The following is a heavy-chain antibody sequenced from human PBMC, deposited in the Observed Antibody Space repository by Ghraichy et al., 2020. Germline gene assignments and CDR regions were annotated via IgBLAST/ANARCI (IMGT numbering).Heavy chain of an antibody. CDR1: GLTLNNYW. CDR2: INDDGTAT. V-gene: IGHV3-74*01. CDR3: VRSSHGIPLDF. D-gene: IGHD6-13*01. Sequence: GGSLRLSCEASGLTLNNYWMHWVRQVPGRGLVWVSSINDDGTATNYADSVKGRFTISRDSAKNTLYLQMDSLRAEDTAIYYCVRSSHGIPLDFWGQGTLVTVSS. J-gene: IGHJ4*02.